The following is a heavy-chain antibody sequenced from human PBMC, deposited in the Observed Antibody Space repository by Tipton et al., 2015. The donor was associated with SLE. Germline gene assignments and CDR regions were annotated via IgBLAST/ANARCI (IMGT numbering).Heavy chain of an antibody. CDR2: FDPEDGET. Sequence: QLVQSGAEVKKPGASVKVSCKVSGYTLTELSMHWVRQAPGKGLEWMGGFDPEDGETIYAQKFQGRVTMTEDTSTDTAYMELSSLRSEDTAVYYCATTPYLWTVTTYPWYFDLWGRGTLVTVSS. CDR3: ATTPYLWTVTTYPWYFDL. V-gene: IGHV1-24*01. J-gene: IGHJ2*01. CDR1: GYTLTELS. D-gene: IGHD4-17*01.